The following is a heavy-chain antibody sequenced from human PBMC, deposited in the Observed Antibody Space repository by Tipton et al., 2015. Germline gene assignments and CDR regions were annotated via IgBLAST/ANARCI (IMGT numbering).Heavy chain of an antibody. CDR2: IYYSGTT. D-gene: IGHD3-10*01. J-gene: IGHJ3*02. Sequence: TLSLTCTVSGGSISSSSYYWGWIRQPPGKGLEWIGSIYYSGTTYYNPSLKSRVTISVDTSKNQFSLNLSSLTAADTAIYYCARPRGPMIREAFDIWGQGTMVTVSS. V-gene: IGHV4-39*01. CDR3: ARPRGPMIREAFDI. CDR1: GGSISSSSYY.